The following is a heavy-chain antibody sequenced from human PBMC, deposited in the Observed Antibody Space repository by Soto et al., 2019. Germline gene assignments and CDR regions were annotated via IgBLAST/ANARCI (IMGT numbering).Heavy chain of an antibody. CDR1: GGSISSGDYY. V-gene: IGHV4-30-4*01. CDR3: ARDYMDTSMVRTQHYYGVDV. D-gene: IGHD5-18*01. Sequence: ASETLSLTCTVSGGSISSGDYYWSWVRQPPGKGLEWIGFIYYSGSTYYNPSLKSRVTISVDTSKNQFSLKLSSVSAADTAVYYCARDYMDTSMVRTQHYYGVDVWGQGTTVTVSS. CDR2: IYYSGST. J-gene: IGHJ6*02.